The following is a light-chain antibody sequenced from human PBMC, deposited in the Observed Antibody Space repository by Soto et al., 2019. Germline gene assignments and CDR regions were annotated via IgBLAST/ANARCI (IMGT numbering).Light chain of an antibody. V-gene: IGKV3-11*01. CDR2: DAF. Sequence: EIVLTQSPATLYFSPGERATLSCRASQSVSSNLAWYQQKPGQAPRLLIYDAFNRATGIPARFSGSGSGTDFTLTISSLEPEDFAVYYCQQRSNWPLTFGGGTKVEIK. CDR3: QQRSNWPLT. J-gene: IGKJ4*01. CDR1: QSVSSN.